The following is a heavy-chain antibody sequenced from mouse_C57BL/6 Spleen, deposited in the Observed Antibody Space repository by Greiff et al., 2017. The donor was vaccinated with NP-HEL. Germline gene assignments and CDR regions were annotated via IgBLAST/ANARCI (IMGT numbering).Heavy chain of an antibody. CDR2: IWSGGST. CDR3: ARNWGTTVVAYWYFDV. Sequence: VQLQESGPGLVQPSQSLSITCTVSGFSLTSYGVHWVRQSPGKGLEWLGVIWSGGSTDYNAAFISRLSISKDNSKSQVFFKMNSLQADDTAIYYCARNWGTTVVAYWYFDVWGTGTTVTVSS. CDR1: GFSLTSYG. D-gene: IGHD1-1*01. J-gene: IGHJ1*03. V-gene: IGHV2-2*01.